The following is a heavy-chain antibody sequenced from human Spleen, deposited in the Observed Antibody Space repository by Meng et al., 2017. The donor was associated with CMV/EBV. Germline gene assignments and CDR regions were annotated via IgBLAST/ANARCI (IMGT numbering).Heavy chain of an antibody. D-gene: IGHD6-6*01. V-gene: IGHV4-34*01. Sequence: SFSGSFWTWIRQTPGKGLEWIGESNHRGSDNYNPAVESRVSISVDTAKNQFSLRMSSVTAADTAVYYCARRGPSYTSSSSSSGYIDSWGQGTLVTVSS. CDR3: ARRGPSYTSSSSSSGYIDS. CDR1: SFSGSF. CDR2: SNHRGSD. J-gene: IGHJ4*02.